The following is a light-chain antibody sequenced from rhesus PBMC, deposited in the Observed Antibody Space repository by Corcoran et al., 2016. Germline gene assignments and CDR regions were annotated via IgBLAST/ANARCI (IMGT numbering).Light chain of an antibody. V-gene: IGKV3-24*04. Sequence: EIVMTQSPATLALSPGERATLSCRASQSVSSYLAWYQQKPGQAPRLLISGASRRATGIPDRFSGSGSGTEFTLTISSLEPEDVGVYFCLQSSNWPFTFGPGTKLDIK. J-gene: IGKJ3*01. CDR3: LQSSNWPFT. CDR1: QSVSSY. CDR2: GAS.